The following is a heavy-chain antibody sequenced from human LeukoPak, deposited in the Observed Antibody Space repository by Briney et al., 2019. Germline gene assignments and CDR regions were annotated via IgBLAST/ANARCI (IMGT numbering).Heavy chain of an antibody. CDR3: AKGEQQWLVRLVDY. CDR2: IKQDGNER. J-gene: IGHJ4*02. Sequence: PGGSLRLSCAASGFTFSSYWMSWVRQAPGKGLEWAANIKQDGNERYYADSVKGRFTISRDNAKNSLYLQMNSLRAEDTAVYYCAKGEQQWLVRLVDYWGQGTLVTVSS. V-gene: IGHV3-7*03. D-gene: IGHD6-19*01. CDR1: GFTFSSYW.